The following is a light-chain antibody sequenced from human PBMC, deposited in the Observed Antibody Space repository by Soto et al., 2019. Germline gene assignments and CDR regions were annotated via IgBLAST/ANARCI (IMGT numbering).Light chain of an antibody. V-gene: IGLV2-23*01. CDR1: SSDVGTFNL. Sequence: HSVLTQPASVSGFLGQSITMSCTGSSSDVGTFNLVSWFQQHPGKAPKLLIFEGTKRPSGVSDRFSGSKSGDTASLTISGLQAEDEADYHCCSYAGTRTSWVFGTGTKV. J-gene: IGLJ1*01. CDR3: CSYAGTRTSWV. CDR2: EGT.